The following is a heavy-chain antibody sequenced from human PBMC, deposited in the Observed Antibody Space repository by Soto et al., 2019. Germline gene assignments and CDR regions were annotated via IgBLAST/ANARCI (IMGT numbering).Heavy chain of an antibody. Sequence: QVQLVESGGGVVQPRRSLRLSCAASGFTFSSYAMHWVRQAPGKGLEWVAVISYDGSNKYYADSVKGRFTISRDNSKNTLYLQMNSLRAEDTAVYYCARDLRGSYYYYYGMDVWGQGTTVTVSS. CDR2: ISYDGSNK. CDR1: GFTFSSYA. D-gene: IGHD3-16*01. CDR3: ARDLRGSYYYYYGMDV. V-gene: IGHV3-30-3*01. J-gene: IGHJ6*02.